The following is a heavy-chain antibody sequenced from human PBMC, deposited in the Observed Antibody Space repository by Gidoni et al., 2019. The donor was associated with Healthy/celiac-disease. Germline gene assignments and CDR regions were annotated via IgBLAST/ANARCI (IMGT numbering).Heavy chain of an antibody. V-gene: IGHV3-15*01. CDR3: TTDLGAWELRTLFYYGMDV. Sequence: EVQLVESGGGLVKPGGSLRLSCAASGFTFSNAWMSWVRQAPGKGLEWVGRIKSKTDGGTTDYAAPVKGRFTISRDDSKNTLYLQMNSLKTEDTAVYYCTTDLGAWELRTLFYYGMDVWGQGTTVTVSS. CDR1: GFTFSNAW. J-gene: IGHJ6*02. D-gene: IGHD1-26*01. CDR2: IKSKTDGGTT.